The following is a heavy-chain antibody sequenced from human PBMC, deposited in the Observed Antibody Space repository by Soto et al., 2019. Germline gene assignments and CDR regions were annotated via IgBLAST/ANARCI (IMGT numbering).Heavy chain of an antibody. J-gene: IGHJ4*02. CDR3: ARGRVFFSAMVRGVIAIFDY. V-gene: IGHV4-34*01. D-gene: IGHD3-10*01. CDR2: IHHSGST. Sequence: QVQLQQWGAGLLKPSETLSLTCAVYGGSFSGYYWSWIRQPPGKGLEWIGEIHHSGSTNYNPSLKSRVTISVDTSKNQFSLKLSSVTAADTAVYYCARGRVFFSAMVRGVIAIFDYWGQGTLVTVSS. CDR1: GGSFSGYY.